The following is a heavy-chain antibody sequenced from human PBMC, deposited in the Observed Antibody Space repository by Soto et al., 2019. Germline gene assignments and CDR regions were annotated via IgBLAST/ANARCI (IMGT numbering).Heavy chain of an antibody. D-gene: IGHD3-9*01. Sequence: PSQTLSLTCTVSGGSISGYYWVWVRQPPERGLEWIGFIYYDGSISSNPSLNSRVTISVDTSKNQFSLKLSSVTAADTAVYYCARGFQNYDILTGYYSRYFDYWGQGTLVTVSS. CDR2: IYYDGSI. J-gene: IGHJ4*02. CDR3: ARGFQNYDILTGYYSRYFDY. CDR1: GGSISGYY. V-gene: IGHV4-59*01.